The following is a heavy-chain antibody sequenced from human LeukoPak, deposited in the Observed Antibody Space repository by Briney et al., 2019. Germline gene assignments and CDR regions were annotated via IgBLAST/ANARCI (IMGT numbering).Heavy chain of an antibody. D-gene: IGHD6-25*01. CDR3: ARDLAAGAGYFDY. Sequence: SETLSLTCTVSGGSISSGGYSWSWIRQPPGRGLEWIGYIYHSGSTYYNPSLKSRVTISVDRSKNQFSLKLSSVTAADTAVYYCARDLAAGAGYFDYWGQGTLVTVSS. CDR1: GGSISSGGYS. J-gene: IGHJ4*02. CDR2: IYHSGST. V-gene: IGHV4-30-2*01.